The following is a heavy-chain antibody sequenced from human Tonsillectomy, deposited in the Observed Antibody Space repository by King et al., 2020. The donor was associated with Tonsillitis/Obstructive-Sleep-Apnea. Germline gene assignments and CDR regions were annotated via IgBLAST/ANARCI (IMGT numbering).Heavy chain of an antibody. CDR2: IYYSGST. D-gene: IGHD3-10*01. Sequence: QLQESGPGLVKPSETLSLTCTVSGGSISSSSYYWGWIRQPPGKGLEWIGSIYYSGSTYYNPSLKSRVTISVDTSKNQFSLKLSSVTAADTAVYYCARSAKVREVILWAKSGAFDIWGQGTMVTVSS. J-gene: IGHJ3*02. CDR3: ARSAKVREVILWAKSGAFDI. V-gene: IGHV4-39*01. CDR1: GGSISSSSYY.